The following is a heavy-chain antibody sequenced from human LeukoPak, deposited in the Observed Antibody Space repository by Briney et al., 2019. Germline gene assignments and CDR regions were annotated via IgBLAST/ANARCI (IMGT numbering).Heavy chain of an antibody. CDR3: ARGPSPGEYSYGTLHDY. D-gene: IGHD5-18*01. J-gene: IGHJ4*02. CDR1: GYTFTSYD. Sequence: ASVTVSCKASGYTFTSYDMNWVRQATGQGLEWMGWMNPNSGNTGFAQKFQGRVTMTRDTSTSTAYMELSSLRSEDTAVYYCARGPSPGEYSYGTLHDYWGQGTLVTVSS. V-gene: IGHV1-8*01. CDR2: MNPNSGNT.